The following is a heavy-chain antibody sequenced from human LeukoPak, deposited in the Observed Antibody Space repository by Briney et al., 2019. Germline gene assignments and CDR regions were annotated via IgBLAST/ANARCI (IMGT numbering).Heavy chain of an antibody. V-gene: IGHV1-18*01. CDR3: ARVPFCSSTSCYLYNWFDP. J-gene: IGHJ5*02. D-gene: IGHD2-2*01. CDR1: AYTFTIYG. CDR2: ISAYNGNT. Sequence: ASVTVSFKSSAYTFTIYGMSGVRHAPGQGREEMGGISAYNGNTNYAQKLQGRVTMTTDTSTSTAYMELRSLRSDDTAVYYCARVPFCSSTSCYLYNWFDPWGQGTLVTVSS.